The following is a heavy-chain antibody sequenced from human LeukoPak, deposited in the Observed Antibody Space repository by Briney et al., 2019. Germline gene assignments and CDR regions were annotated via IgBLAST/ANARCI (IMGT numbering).Heavy chain of an antibody. CDR2: INPSGGST. D-gene: IGHD3-22*01. J-gene: IGHJ4*02. Sequence: ASVKVSCKASGYTFTSYYMHWVRQAPGQGLEWMGIINPSGGSTTYAQKFQGRVTMTRDTSTSTVHMELSSLRSEDTAVYYCARDRLGDYDNSGYYDKWGQGTLVTVSS. CDR1: GYTFTSYY. CDR3: ARDRLGDYDNSGYYDK. V-gene: IGHV1-46*01.